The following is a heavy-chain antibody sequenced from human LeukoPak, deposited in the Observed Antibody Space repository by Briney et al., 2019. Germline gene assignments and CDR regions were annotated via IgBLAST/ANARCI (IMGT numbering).Heavy chain of an antibody. V-gene: IGHV3-23*01. CDR3: AKWGAYDILPGYYVSDF. CDR2: ITGSVDTT. D-gene: IGHD3-9*01. J-gene: IGHJ4*02. Sequence: GGSLRLPCAASGFIFRNYAISWVRQAPGKGLQWVAAITGSVDTTYYGDSVMGRYTIARDNAKNILYLEVNSLRAEDTAVYYCAKWGAYDILPGYYVSDFWGQGTLVTVSS. CDR1: GFIFRNYA.